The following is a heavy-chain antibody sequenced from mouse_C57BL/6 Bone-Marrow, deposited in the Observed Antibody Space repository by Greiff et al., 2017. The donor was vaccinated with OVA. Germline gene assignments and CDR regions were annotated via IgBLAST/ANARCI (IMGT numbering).Heavy chain of an antibody. CDR3: ARWYTYYFDY. D-gene: IGHD1-1*02. Sequence: QVQLKESGAELVRPGTSVKMSCKASGYTFTNYWIGWAKQRPGHGLEWIGDIYPGGGYTNSNEKFKGKATLTADKSSSTAYMQFSSLTSEDSAIYYCARWYTYYFDYWGQGTTRTVSS. CDR2: IYPGGGYT. J-gene: IGHJ2*01. V-gene: IGHV1-63*01. CDR1: GYTFTNYW.